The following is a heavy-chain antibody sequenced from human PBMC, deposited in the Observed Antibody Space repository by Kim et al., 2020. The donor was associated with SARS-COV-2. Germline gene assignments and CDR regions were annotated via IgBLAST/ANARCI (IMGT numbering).Heavy chain of an antibody. CDR2: ISYDGSNK. CDR1: GFTFSSYG. V-gene: IGHV3-30*03. Sequence: GGSLRLSCAASGFTFSSYGMHWVRQAPGKGLEWVAVISYDGSNKYYADSVKGRFTISRDNSKNTLYLQMNSLRAEDTAVYYCARPSTVTTGRDPYFDYWGQGTLVTVSS. D-gene: IGHD4-17*01. J-gene: IGHJ4*02. CDR3: ARPSTVTTGRDPYFDY.